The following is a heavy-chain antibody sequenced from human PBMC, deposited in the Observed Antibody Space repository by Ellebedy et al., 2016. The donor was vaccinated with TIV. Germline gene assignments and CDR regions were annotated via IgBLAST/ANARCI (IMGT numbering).Heavy chain of an antibody. CDR3: ATGPVGASFGGFEY. J-gene: IGHJ4*02. CDR2: ISGNSRHI. Sequence: GESLKISXAASGFTFNNYWMSWVRPAPGKGLEWVSFISGNSRHIYYADSVKGRFPISRDDAKNSLYLQMTNLRAEDTAVYFCATGPVGASFGGFEYWGQGTLVTVSS. D-gene: IGHD1-26*01. CDR1: GFTFNNYW. V-gene: IGHV3-21*01.